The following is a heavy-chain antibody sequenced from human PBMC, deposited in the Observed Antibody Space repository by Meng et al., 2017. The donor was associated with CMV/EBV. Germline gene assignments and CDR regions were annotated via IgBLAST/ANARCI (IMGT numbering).Heavy chain of an antibody. Sequence: ASVKVSCKASGDTFTGYYMHWVRQAPGQGLEWMGWINPNSGGTNYAQKFQGRVTMTRDTSISTAYMELSRLRSDDTAVYYCAREPGSGSYWNWFDPWGQGTLVTVSS. CDR2: INPNSGGT. J-gene: IGHJ5*02. CDR1: GDTFTGYY. D-gene: IGHD3-10*01. V-gene: IGHV1-2*02. CDR3: AREPGSGSYWNWFDP.